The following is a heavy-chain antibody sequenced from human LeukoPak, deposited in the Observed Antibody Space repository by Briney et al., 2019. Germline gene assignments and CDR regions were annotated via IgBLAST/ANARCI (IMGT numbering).Heavy chain of an antibody. CDR3: TREVTVTTTSSFDS. D-gene: IGHD4-17*01. J-gene: IGHJ4*02. V-gene: IGHV3-30*04. CDR1: GVTFSNYD. CDR2: VSYDGSSA. Sequence: PGRSLRLSCAASGVTFSNYDIHWVRQAPGKGLEWVAVVSYDGSSADYADSVKGRFTISRDNSKTTLDLQMSSLRVEDTAIYYCTREVTVTTTSSFDSWGQGTLVTVSS.